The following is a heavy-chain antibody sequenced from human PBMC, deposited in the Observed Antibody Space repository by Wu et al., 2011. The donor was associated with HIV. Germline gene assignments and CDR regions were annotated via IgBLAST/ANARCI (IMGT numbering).Heavy chain of an antibody. Sequence: GQVTISADKSISTAYLQWSSLKASDTAMYYCARHYFDSSGHFDYWGQGTLVTVSS. V-gene: IGHV5-51*01. D-gene: IGHD3-22*01. CDR3: ARHYFDSSGHFDY. J-gene: IGHJ4*02.